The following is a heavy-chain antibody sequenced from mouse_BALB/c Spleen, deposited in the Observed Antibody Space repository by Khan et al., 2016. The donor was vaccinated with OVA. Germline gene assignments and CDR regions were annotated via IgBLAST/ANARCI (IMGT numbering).Heavy chain of an antibody. CDR3: ARGYFGNYEFVY. CDR1: GYTFTSYW. Sequence: QIQLVQSGAELVKPGASVKLSCKTSGYTFTSYWIQWVKQRPGQGLGWIGQIFPGTGTTYYNENFKGKATLTVDTSSSTAYMQLSSLTSEDSAVYFCARGYFGNYEFVYWGQVTLVTVSP. V-gene: IGHV1S132*01. CDR2: IFPGTGTT. D-gene: IGHD2-1*01. J-gene: IGHJ3*01.